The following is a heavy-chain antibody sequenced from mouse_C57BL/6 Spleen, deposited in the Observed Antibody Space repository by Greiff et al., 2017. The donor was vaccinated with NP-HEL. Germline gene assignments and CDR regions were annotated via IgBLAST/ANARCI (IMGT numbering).Heavy chain of an antibody. CDR2: IDPSDSYT. V-gene: IGHV1-59*01. D-gene: IGHD2-1*01. CDR3: ARSYGNTYAMDY. Sequence: VQLQQPGAELVRPGTSVKLSCKASGYTFTSYWMHWVKQRPGQGLEWIGVIDPSDSYTNYNQKFKGKATLTVDTSSSTAYMQLSSLTSEDSAVYYCARSYGNTYAMDYWGQGTSVTVSS. J-gene: IGHJ4*01. CDR1: GYTFTSYW.